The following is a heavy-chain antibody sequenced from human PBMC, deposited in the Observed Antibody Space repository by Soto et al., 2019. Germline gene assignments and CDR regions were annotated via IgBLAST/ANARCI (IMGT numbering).Heavy chain of an antibody. CDR1: GYTFTNYG. V-gene: IGHV1-18*01. CDR2: ISGYNGNT. CDR3: ARGWAPCGGDCFVH. J-gene: IGHJ4*02. Sequence: QVQLVQSGAEVKKPGASVKVSCKASGYTFTNYGIIWVRQAPGQGLELMGWISGYNGNTNYVQKLQGRVTMTTDTYTSTAYMELRRLRSDDTAIYYCARGWAPCGGDCFVHWGQGTLVTVSS. D-gene: IGHD2-21*02.